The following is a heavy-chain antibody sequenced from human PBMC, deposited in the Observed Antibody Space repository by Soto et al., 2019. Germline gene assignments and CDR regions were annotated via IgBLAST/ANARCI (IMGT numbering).Heavy chain of an antibody. CDR2: IYTSGST. CDR3: ARGGGSSWYDIYDY. D-gene: IGHD6-13*01. J-gene: IGHJ4*02. V-gene: IGHV4-4*07. Sequence: PSETLSLTCTVSGGSISSYYWSWIRQPAGKGLEWIGRIYTSGSTNYNPPLKSRVTMSVDTSKNQFSLKLSSVTAADTAVYYCARGGGSSWYDIYDYWGQGTLVTVSS. CDR1: GGSISSYY.